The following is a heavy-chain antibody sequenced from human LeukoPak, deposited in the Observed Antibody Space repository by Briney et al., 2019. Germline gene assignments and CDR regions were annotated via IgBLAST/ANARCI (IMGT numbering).Heavy chain of an antibody. CDR3: AKSQPPRVDTALDY. J-gene: IGHJ4*02. Sequence: GGSLRLSCAASGFVFSSYNMNWVRQAPGKGLEWVSHISPSTSTIYYADSVKGRFTISRDNARNSLSLQMNSLRDEDTAVYYCAKSQPPRVDTALDYWGQGTLVTVSS. CDR1: GFVFSSYN. D-gene: IGHD5-18*01. V-gene: IGHV3-48*02. CDR2: ISPSTSTI.